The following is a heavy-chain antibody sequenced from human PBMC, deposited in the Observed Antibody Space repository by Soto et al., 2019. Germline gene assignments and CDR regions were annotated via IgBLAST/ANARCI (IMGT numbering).Heavy chain of an antibody. CDR3: AREIVIAGGYNCFGP. CDR2: VYHTGDT. V-gene: IGHV4-4*02. D-gene: IGHD2-21*01. Sequence: PSETLSLTCGVSGGTVASSHWWSWVRQSPGRGLEWIGNVYHTGDTNFNPSLQSRVTFSVDKSNNQFSLRLTSVTAADTAVYFCAREIVIAGGYNCFGPWGPGTLVTVSS. J-gene: IGHJ5*02. CDR1: GGTVASSHW.